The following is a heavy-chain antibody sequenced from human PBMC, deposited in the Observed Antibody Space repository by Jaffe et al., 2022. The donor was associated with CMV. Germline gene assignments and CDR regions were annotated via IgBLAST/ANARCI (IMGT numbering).Heavy chain of an antibody. CDR3: ATLKWGIGVAGFDY. CDR2: IRQDGNKI. D-gene: IGHD6-19*01. V-gene: IGHV3-7*01. J-gene: IGHJ4*02. CDR1: GFTFDNYW. Sequence: EVHLVESGGGLVQPGGSLRLSCATSGFTFDNYWMSWVRQVPGKGLEWVANIRQDGNKIYYMDSLRGRFTISRDNAKNSLYLQMNSLRAEDTAVYYCATLKWGIGVAGFDYWGQGTLVTVSS.